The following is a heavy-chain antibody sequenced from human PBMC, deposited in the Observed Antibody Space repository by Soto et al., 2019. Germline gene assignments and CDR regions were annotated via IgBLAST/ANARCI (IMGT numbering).Heavy chain of an antibody. V-gene: IGHV2-5*02. D-gene: IGHD1-7*01. Sequence: QITLKESGPTLVKPTQTLTLTCTFSGFSLSTSGVGVGWIRQPPGKALEWLALIYWDDDKRYSPSLKSRLTITKDTSKNQVVLTMTNMDPVDTATYYCAHRPPPKVEVPPFDYWGQGTLVTVSS. CDR1: GFSLSTSGVG. CDR2: IYWDDDK. J-gene: IGHJ4*02. CDR3: AHRPPPKVEVPPFDY.